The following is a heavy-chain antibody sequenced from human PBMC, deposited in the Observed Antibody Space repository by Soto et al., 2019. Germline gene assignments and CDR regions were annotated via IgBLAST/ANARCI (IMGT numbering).Heavy chain of an antibody. CDR2: IRSKANSYAT. J-gene: IGHJ4*02. Sequence: EVQLVESGGGLVQPGGSQKLSCAASGFTFSGSAMHWVRQASEKGLEWVGRIRSKANSYATAYAASVKGRFTISRDDSKNTAYLQMNSLKTEDTAVYYCGIHLGNDYWGQGTLVTVSS. CDR3: GIHLGNDY. D-gene: IGHD5-18*01. V-gene: IGHV3-73*02. CDR1: GFTFSGSA.